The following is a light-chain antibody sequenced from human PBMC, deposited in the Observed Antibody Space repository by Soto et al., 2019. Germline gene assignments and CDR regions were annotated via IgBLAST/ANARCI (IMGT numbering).Light chain of an antibody. Sequence: EIVLTQSPATLSLSPGERATLSCRASQSVSSYLAWYQQKPGQAPRLLIYDASNRATGIPARFSGSGSGTDCTLPISSLEPEDFAVYYCQQRSNWPRGTFGQGTKLEIK. CDR1: QSVSSY. J-gene: IGKJ2*02. CDR2: DAS. V-gene: IGKV3-11*01. CDR3: QQRSNWPRGT.